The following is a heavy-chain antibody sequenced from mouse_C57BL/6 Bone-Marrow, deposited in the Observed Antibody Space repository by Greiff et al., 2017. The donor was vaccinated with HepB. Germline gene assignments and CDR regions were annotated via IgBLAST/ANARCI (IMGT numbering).Heavy chain of an antibody. Sequence: VQLKQSGPELVKPGASVKISCKASGYAFSSSWMNWVKQRPGKGLEWIGRIYPGDGDTNYNGKFKGKATLTADKSSSTAYMQLSSLTSEDSAVYFCAREGLLRRFAYWGQGTLVTVSA. CDR1: GYAFSSSW. V-gene: IGHV1-82*01. D-gene: IGHD1-1*01. CDR2: IYPGDGDT. J-gene: IGHJ3*01. CDR3: AREGLLRRFAY.